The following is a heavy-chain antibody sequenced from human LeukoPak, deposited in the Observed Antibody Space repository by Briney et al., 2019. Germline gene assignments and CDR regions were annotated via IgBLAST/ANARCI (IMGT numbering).Heavy chain of an antibody. V-gene: IGHV3-23*01. J-gene: IGHJ6*02. CDR2: VSKSDGTT. Sequence: PGGSLRLSCAASGFTFSSYAMYWVRQAPGKGLEWVSSVSKSDGTTYYADSVKGRLTISRDNSKNTLHLQMNGLRAEDTAVYYCARGSYGMDVWGQGTTVTVSS. CDR1: GFTFSSYA. CDR3: ARGSYGMDV.